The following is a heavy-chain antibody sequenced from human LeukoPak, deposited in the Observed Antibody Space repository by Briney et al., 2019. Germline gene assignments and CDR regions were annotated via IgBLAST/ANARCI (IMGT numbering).Heavy chain of an antibody. Sequence: GASVKVSCKASGYTFTSYGISWVRQAPGQGLEWMGWISAYNGDTNHAQKFQGRLTMTTDASTRTAYMELKSLRSDDTAVYYCAREGSCSGGNCRLDYWGQGTLVTVFS. J-gene: IGHJ4*02. D-gene: IGHD2-15*01. CDR2: ISAYNGDT. CDR1: GYTFTSYG. V-gene: IGHV1-18*01. CDR3: AREGSCSGGNCRLDY.